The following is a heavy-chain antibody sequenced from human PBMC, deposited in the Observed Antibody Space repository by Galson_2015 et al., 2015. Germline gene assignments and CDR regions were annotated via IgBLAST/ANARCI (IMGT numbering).Heavy chain of an antibody. Sequence: SLRLSCAASGFTFSSYAMHWVRQAPGKGLEWVAVISYDGSNKYYADSVKGRFTISRDNSKNTLYLQMNSLRAEDTAVYYCARAGLGSGYYRWGQGTLVTVSS. CDR2: ISYDGSNK. CDR1: GFTFSSYA. D-gene: IGHD3-22*01. V-gene: IGHV3-30-3*01. CDR3: ARAGLGSGYYR. J-gene: IGHJ4*02.